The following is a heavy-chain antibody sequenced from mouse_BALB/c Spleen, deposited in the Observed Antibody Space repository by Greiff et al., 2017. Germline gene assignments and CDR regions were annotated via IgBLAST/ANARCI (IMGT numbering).Heavy chain of an antibody. J-gene: IGHJ3*01. Sequence: VQLVESGPGLVQPSQSLSITCTVSGFSLTSYGVHWVRQSPGKGLEWLGVIWSGGSTDYNAAFISRLSISKDNSKSQVFFKMNSLQANDTAIYYCARRGAYYRYDEGAWFAYWGQGTLVTVSA. CDR1: GFSLTSYG. V-gene: IGHV2-2*02. CDR3: ARRGAYYRYDEGAWFAY. D-gene: IGHD2-14*01. CDR2: IWSGGST.